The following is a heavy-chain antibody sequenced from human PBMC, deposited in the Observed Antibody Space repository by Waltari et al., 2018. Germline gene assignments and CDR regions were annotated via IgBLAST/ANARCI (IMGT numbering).Heavy chain of an antibody. V-gene: IGHV3-53*01. J-gene: IGHJ4*02. CDR3: ARDRHCSTSGCSGL. D-gene: IGHD2-2*01. CDR1: GFTVQNNF. Sequence: EVQLVESGGGLIQPGGSLRLSCAASGFTVQNNFMVWVRQAPGKGLEWVSLIYSIGTTYYADSVKGRFTISRDNSKNTLYLQMNSLRGEDTAVYYCARDRHCSTSGCSGLWGQGTLVTVSS. CDR2: IYSIGTT.